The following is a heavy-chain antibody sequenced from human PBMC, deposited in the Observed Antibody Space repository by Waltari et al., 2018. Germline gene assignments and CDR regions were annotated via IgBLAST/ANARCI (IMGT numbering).Heavy chain of an antibody. Sequence: QVQLVQSGAEVKKPGASVKVSFKASGYTFTSYYLQLVRQAPGKGLGWMGIINPSGGSTSYAQKFQGRVTMTRDTSTSTVYMELSSLGSEDTAVYYCARELGRTFDAFDIWGQGTMVTVSS. V-gene: IGHV1-46*01. CDR1: GYTFTSYY. CDR2: INPSGGST. CDR3: ARELGRTFDAFDI. D-gene: IGHD3-3*02. J-gene: IGHJ3*02.